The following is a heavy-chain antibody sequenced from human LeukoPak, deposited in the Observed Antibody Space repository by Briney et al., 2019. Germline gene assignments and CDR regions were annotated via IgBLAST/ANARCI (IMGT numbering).Heavy chain of an antibody. J-gene: IGHJ4*02. V-gene: IGHV3-30*02. CDR1: GFTFSSYR. Sequence: GSLRLSCAASGFTFSSYRMNWVRQAPGKGLEWVAFIRYDGSNKYYADSVKGRFTISRDNSKNTLYLQMNSLRAEDTAVYYCAKRDTSGLYYFDYWGQGTLVTVSS. CDR3: AKRDTSGLYYFDY. CDR2: IRYDGSNK. D-gene: IGHD6-19*01.